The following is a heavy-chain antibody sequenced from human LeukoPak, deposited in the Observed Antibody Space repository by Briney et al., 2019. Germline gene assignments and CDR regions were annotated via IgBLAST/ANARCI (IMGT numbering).Heavy chain of an antibody. CDR3: ARGKVGATQPGSY. CDR1: GYTFTGYY. CDR2: INPNSGGT. V-gene: IGHV1-2*02. J-gene: IGHJ4*02. D-gene: IGHD1-26*01. Sequence: ASVKVSCKASGYTFTGYYMHWVRQAPGQGLEWMGWINPNSGGTNYAQKFQGRVTMTRDTSISTAYMELSRLRSDDTAAYYCARGKVGATQPGSYWGQGTLVTVSS.